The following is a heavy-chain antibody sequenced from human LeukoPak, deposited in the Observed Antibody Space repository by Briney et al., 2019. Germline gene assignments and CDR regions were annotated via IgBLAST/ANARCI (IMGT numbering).Heavy chain of an antibody. CDR2: VSNGGSSSI. D-gene: IGHD3-9*01. J-gene: IGHJ4*02. CDR3: ARDGAVLYYDILTGYNYYFDY. Sequence: GGSLRLSCAASGFTLSDYYMTWIRQAPGKGLEWVSYVSNGGSSSILYADSVKGRFTVFRDYAKNSLYLQMNSLRAEDTAVYYCARDGAVLYYDILTGYNYYFDYWGQGTLVTVSS. CDR1: GFTLSDYY. V-gene: IGHV3-11*04.